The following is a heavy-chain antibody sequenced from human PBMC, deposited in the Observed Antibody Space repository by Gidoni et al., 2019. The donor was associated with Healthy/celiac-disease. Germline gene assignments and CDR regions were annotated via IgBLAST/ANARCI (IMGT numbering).Heavy chain of an antibody. J-gene: IGHJ6*02. Sequence: QVQLVESGGGVVQPGRSLRLSCAASGFTFSSYGMHWVRQAPGKGLEWVAVIWYDGSNKYDADSVKGRFTISRDNSKNTLYLQMNSLRAEDTAVYYCARDPVVVVPAALLSGMDVWGQGTTVTVSS. CDR3: ARDPVVVVPAALLSGMDV. D-gene: IGHD2-2*01. V-gene: IGHV3-33*01. CDR2: IWYDGSNK. CDR1: GFTFSSYG.